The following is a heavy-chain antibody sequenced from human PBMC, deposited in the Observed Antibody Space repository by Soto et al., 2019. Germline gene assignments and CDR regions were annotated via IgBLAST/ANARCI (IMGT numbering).Heavy chain of an antibody. J-gene: IGHJ5*02. V-gene: IGHV4-30-2*01. CDR2: IYHRGST. D-gene: IGHD2-8*01. CDR3: ARGGPGYCTNGVCYNEGWFDP. Sequence: QLQLQESGSGLVKPSQTLSLTCAVSGGSISSGGYSWSWIRQPPGKGLEWIGYIYHRGSTYYNPSLKSRVTISVDRSKNQFSLKLSSVTAADTAVYYCARGGPGYCTNGVCYNEGWFDPWGQGTLVTVSS. CDR1: GGSISSGGYS.